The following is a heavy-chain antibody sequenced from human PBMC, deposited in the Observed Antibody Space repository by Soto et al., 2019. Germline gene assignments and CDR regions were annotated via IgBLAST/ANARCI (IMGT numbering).Heavy chain of an antibody. CDR2: ISWNGDAT. J-gene: IGHJ4*02. CDR3: ANLPLYCSGLDC. V-gene: IGHV3-9*01. CDR1: GFTFDDYA. Sequence: EVQLVESGGALVQTGGSLRLSCTASGFTFDDYAIHLVRQAPGKGLEWISGISWNGDATGYADSVKGRFTISRDNAKHSLYLQMNSLRTEDTAMYVCANLPLYCSGLDCWGQGTLVTVAS. D-gene: IGHD3-10*02.